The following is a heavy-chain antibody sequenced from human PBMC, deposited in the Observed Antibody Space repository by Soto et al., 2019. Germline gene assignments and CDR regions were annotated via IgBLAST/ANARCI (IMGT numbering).Heavy chain of an antibody. J-gene: IGHJ4*02. CDR2: IYSGGAT. D-gene: IGHD6-13*01. Sequence: GGSLRLSCAASGFSVSSSHMIWVRQAPGKGLEWVSVIYSGGATYYADSVKGRFTISRDNSKNTLYLQMNSLRAEDTAVYYCAKDQGSSWYEIDYWGQGTLVTVS. V-gene: IGHV3-53*01. CDR1: GFSVSSSH. CDR3: AKDQGSSWYEIDY.